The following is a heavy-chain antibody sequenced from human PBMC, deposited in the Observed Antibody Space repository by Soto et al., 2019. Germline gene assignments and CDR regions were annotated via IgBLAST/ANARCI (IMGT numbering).Heavy chain of an antibody. CDR2: IYYSGST. D-gene: IGHD5-18*01. CDR3: ARASGSYGSYYFEY. CDR1: GGSISSYY. Sequence: PSETLSLTCTVSGGSISSYYWIWIRQPPGKGLEWIGYIYYSGSTNYNPSLKSRVTISVDTSKNQFSLKLSSVTAADTAVYYCARASGSYGSYYFEYWGQGTLVTISS. J-gene: IGHJ4*02. V-gene: IGHV4-59*01.